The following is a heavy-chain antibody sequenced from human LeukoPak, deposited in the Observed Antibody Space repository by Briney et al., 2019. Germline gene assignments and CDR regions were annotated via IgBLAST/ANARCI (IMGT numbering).Heavy chain of an antibody. V-gene: IGHV4-59*01. CDR3: ARDRERAFDI. CDR1: GGSISGYY. J-gene: IGHJ3*02. Sequence: PSETLSLTCTVSGGSISGYYWSWIRQPPGKGLEWIGYISYSGSTNYNPSLKSRVTISVDTSKIQFSLKLSSVTAADTAVYYCARDRERAFDIWGQGTLVTVSS. D-gene: IGHD1-26*01. CDR2: ISYSGST.